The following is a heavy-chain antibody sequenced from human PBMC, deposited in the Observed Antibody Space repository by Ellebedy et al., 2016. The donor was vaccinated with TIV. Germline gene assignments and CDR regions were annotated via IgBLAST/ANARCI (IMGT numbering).Heavy chain of an antibody. CDR2: IHHSGRT. CDR1: GFTFSSYW. Sequence: GSLRLXCAASGFTFSSYWMHWIRQSPGKGLEWIANIHHSGRTHYNPSLESRVTISVDTSKNQFSLNLNSVTAADTAVYYCARVLAYDILTDYYKNYWGQGTLVTVSS. CDR3: ARVLAYDILTDYYKNY. J-gene: IGHJ4*02. V-gene: IGHV4-59*08. D-gene: IGHD3-9*01.